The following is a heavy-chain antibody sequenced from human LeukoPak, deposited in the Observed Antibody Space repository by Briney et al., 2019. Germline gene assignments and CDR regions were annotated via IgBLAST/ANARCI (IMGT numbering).Heavy chain of an antibody. CDR2: IRYDGSNK. D-gene: IGHD6-13*01. CDR1: GFTFSSYG. Sequence: GGSLRLSCAASGFTFSSYGMHWVRQAPGKGLEWVAFIRYDGSNKYYADSVKGRFTISRDNSKNTLYLQMNSLRAEDTAVYYCAKEWQQLASFFDYWGQGTLVTVSS. J-gene: IGHJ4*02. V-gene: IGHV3-30*02. CDR3: AKEWQQLASFFDY.